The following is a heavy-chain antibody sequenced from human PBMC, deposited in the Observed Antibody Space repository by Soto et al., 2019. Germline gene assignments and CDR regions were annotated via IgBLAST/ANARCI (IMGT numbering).Heavy chain of an antibody. J-gene: IGHJ4*02. V-gene: IGHV3-30-3*01. CDR2: ISPAVDIK. CDR1: GFTFSSSA. D-gene: IGHD5-12*01. CDR3: ARDKIPDSPDYFDN. Sequence: QEQLVESGGDVVQPGRSLRLSCATSGFTFSSSAMHWVRQAPGKGLEWVAVISPAVDIKLYEDSVMGRFTISRDNFNNMLSLQMNSLRAEDTAMYYCARDKIPDSPDYFDNWGQGTMVTVSS.